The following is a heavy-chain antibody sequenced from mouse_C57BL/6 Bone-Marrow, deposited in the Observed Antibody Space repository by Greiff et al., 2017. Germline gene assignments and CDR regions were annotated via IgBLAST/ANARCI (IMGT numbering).Heavy chain of an antibody. CDR2: ISNLAYSI. D-gene: IGHD2-2*01. V-gene: IGHV5-15*04. CDR3: ARRGDGYDENYWAMDY. Sequence: DVMLVESGGGLVQPGGSLKLSCAASGFTFSDYGMAWVRQAPRKGPEWVAFISNLAYSIYYADTVTGRFTISRENAKNTLYLEMSSLRSEDTAMYYCARRGDGYDENYWAMDYWGQGTSVTVSS. J-gene: IGHJ4*01. CDR1: GFTFSDYG.